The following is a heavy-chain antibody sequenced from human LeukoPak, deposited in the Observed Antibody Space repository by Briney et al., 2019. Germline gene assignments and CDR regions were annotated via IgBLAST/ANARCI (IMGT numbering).Heavy chain of an antibody. CDR1: GGSISSGGYY. V-gene: IGHV4-31*03. Sequence: SQTLSLTCTVSGGSISSGGYYWSWIRQHPGKGLEWIGYIYYSGSTYYNPSLKSRVTISVDTSKNQFSLKLSSVAAADTAVYYCAVAAAGLFDYWGQGTLVTVSS. D-gene: IGHD6-13*01. J-gene: IGHJ4*02. CDR2: IYYSGST. CDR3: AVAAAGLFDY.